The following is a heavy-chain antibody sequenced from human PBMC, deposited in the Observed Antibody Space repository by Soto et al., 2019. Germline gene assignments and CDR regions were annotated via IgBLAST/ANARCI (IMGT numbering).Heavy chain of an antibody. J-gene: IGHJ4*02. V-gene: IGHV3-30*04. CDR3: ARDSRGYCSGGSCYWTYFDY. CDR1: GFTFSSYA. CDR2: ISFDGGSK. Sequence: PGGSLRLSCAASGFTFSSYAIHWVRQAPGKGLEWVAFISFDGGSKSHADSVRGRFTISRDNSKNTLYLQMNSLRAEDTAVYYCARDSRGYCSGGSCYWTYFDYWGQGTLVTVS. D-gene: IGHD2-15*01.